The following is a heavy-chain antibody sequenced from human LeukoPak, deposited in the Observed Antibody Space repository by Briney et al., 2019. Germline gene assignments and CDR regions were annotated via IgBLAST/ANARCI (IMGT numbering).Heavy chain of an antibody. Sequence: ASVKVSCKASGHIFTGYYMHWVRQAPGQGLEWMGWINPNSGGTNYAQKFQGRVTMTRDTSISTAYMALSRLRSDDTAVYYCARAAYCRSTSCTPSYGMDVWGQGTTVTVSS. D-gene: IGHD2-2*01. CDR3: ARAAYCRSTSCTPSYGMDV. J-gene: IGHJ6*02. CDR1: GHIFTGYY. V-gene: IGHV1-2*02. CDR2: INPNSGGT.